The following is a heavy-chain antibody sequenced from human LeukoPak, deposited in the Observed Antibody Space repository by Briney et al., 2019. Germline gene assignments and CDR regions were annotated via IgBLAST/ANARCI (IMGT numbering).Heavy chain of an antibody. CDR3: ASGYSSSYGY. CDR1: GASFSGYY. J-gene: IGHJ4*02. CDR2: INHSGST. D-gene: IGHD6-13*01. V-gene: IGHV4-34*01. Sequence: PSETLSLTCAVYGASFSGYYWSWIRQPPGKGLEWIGEINHSGSTNYNPSLESRVTISVDTSKNQFSLKLSSVTAADTAVYYCASGYSSSYGYWGQGTLVTVSS.